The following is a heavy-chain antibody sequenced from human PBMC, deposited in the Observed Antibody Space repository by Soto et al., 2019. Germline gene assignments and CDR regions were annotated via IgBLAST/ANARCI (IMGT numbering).Heavy chain of an antibody. J-gene: IGHJ6*02. CDR1: GFTFSSYG. CDR3: ARENGHPGHNYAMDV. Sequence: PGGSLRLSCAASGFTFSSYGMHWVRQAPGKGLEWVAVISYDGSNKYYADSVKGRFTISRDNSKNTLYLQMNSLRAEDTAVYYCARENGHPGHNYAMDVWGQGTTVTVSS. CDR2: ISYDGSNK. V-gene: IGHV3-30*03. D-gene: IGHD2-8*01.